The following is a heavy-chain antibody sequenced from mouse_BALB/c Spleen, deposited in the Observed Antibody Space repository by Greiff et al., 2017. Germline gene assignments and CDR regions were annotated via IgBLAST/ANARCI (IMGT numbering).Heavy chain of an antibody. D-gene: IGHD2-14*01. CDR2: IDPENGDT. Sequence: EVQLQQSGAELVKPGASVKLSCTASGFNIKDYYMHWVKQRPEQGLEWIGWIDPENGDTEYAPKFQGKATMTADTSSNTAYLQLSSLTSEDTAVYYCNAEDRYGPFAYWGQGTLVTVSA. J-gene: IGHJ3*01. CDR1: GFNIKDYY. V-gene: IGHV14-4*02. CDR3: NAEDRYGPFAY.